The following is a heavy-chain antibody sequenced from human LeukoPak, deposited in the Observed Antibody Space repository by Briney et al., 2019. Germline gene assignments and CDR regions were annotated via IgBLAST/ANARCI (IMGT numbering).Heavy chain of an antibody. CDR1: GFTMRNHW. V-gene: IGHV3-7*03. CDR3: MRGESGIQENSFDI. J-gene: IGHJ3*02. CDR2: IKQDGSEI. Sequence: PGGSLRLSCAASGFTMRNHWMSWVRQAPGKGLEWVADIKQDGSEIHYVDSVKGRFTISRDNAKNSLYLQMNSLRVEDTAVYSCMRGESGIQENSFDIWGQGTLVTVSS. D-gene: IGHD2/OR15-2a*01.